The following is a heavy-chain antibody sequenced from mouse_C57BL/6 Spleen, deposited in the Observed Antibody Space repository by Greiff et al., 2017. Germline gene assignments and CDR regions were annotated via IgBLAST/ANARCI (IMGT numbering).Heavy chain of an antibody. CDR1: GYTFTSYW. CDR3: ARSWDFDV. CDR2: IDPSDSYT. Sequence: QVQLQQPGAELVMPGASVKLSCKASGYTFTSYWMHWVKQRPGQGLEWIGEIDPSDSYTNYNQKFKGKSTLTVDKSSSTAYMQLSSLTSEDSAVYYCARSWDFDVWGTGTTVTVSS. V-gene: IGHV1-69*01. J-gene: IGHJ1*03.